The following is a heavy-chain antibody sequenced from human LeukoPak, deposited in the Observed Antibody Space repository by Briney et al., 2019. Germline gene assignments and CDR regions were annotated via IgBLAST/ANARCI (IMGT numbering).Heavy chain of an antibody. CDR1: GFTVSSNY. CDR3: ARDLATGYYYYGMDV. Sequence: GGSLRLSCAASGFTVSSNYMSWVRQAPGKGLEWVSSISSSSSYIYYADSVKGRFTISRDNAKNSLYLQMNSLRAEDTAVYYCARDLATGYYYYGMDVWGQGTTVTVSS. V-gene: IGHV3-21*01. D-gene: IGHD2-15*01. CDR2: ISSSSSYI. J-gene: IGHJ6*02.